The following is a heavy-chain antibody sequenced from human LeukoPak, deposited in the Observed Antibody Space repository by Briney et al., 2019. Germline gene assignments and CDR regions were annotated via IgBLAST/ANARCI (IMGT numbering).Heavy chain of an antibody. J-gene: IGHJ4*02. CDR2: IYHSGST. CDR1: GGSISSSNW. V-gene: IGHV4-4*02. Sequence: SETLSLTCAVCGGSISSSNWWSWIRQPPGKGLEWIGEIYHSGSTNYNPSLKSRVTISVDTSKNQFSLKLSSVTAADTAVYYCARDLYYDYGLFDYWGQGTLVTVSS. CDR3: ARDLYYDYGLFDY. D-gene: IGHD4-17*01.